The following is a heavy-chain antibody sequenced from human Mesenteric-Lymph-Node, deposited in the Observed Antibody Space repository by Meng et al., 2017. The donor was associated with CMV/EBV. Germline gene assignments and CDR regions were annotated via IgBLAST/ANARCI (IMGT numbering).Heavy chain of an antibody. CDR1: GFTVSSNY. Sequence: GESLKISCAASGFTVSSNYMSWVRQAPGKGLEWVANIKQDGSEKYYVDSVKGRFTISRDNAKNSLYLQMNSLRAEDTAVYYCARDVTIQIRGHDYYYGMDVWGQGTTVTVSS. J-gene: IGHJ6*02. CDR3: ARDVTIQIRGHDYYYGMDV. CDR2: IKQDGSEK. V-gene: IGHV3-7*01. D-gene: IGHD1-26*01.